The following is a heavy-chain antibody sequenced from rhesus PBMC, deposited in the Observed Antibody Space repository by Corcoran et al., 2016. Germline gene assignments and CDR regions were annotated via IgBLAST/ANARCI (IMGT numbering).Heavy chain of an antibody. CDR2: IYGSSTST. V-gene: IGHV4S10*01. D-gene: IGHD2-33*01. Sequence: QVQLQESGPGVVKPLETLSLTCAVSGGSISDSYRWSWIRQPPGKGLEWIGYIYGSSTSTNYNPSLNSRGTISKDTSKNQFSSKLSSVTAADTAVYYCARWLSNWGQGVLVTVSS. CDR1: GGSISDSYR. J-gene: IGHJ4*01. CDR3: ARWLSN.